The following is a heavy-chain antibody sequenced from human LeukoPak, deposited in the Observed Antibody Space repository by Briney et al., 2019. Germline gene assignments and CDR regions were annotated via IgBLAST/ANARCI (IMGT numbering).Heavy chain of an antibody. CDR2: ISAYNGNT. CDR1: GYTFTSYG. Sequence: ASVKVSCKASGYTFTSYGISWVRQAPGQGLERMGWISAYNGNTNYAQKLQGRVTMTTDTSTSTAYMELRSLRSDDTAVYYCASERVGYCSSTSCLEGNYYYYMDVWGKGTTVTVSS. CDR3: ASERVGYCSSTSCLEGNYYYYMDV. V-gene: IGHV1-18*01. D-gene: IGHD2-2*01. J-gene: IGHJ6*03.